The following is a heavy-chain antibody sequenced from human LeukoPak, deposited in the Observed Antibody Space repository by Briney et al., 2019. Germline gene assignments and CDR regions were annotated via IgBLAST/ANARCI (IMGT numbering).Heavy chain of an antibody. Sequence: GGSLRLSCAASGFTFSSYGMHWVRQAPGKGLEWVAVIWYDGSNKYHADSVKGRFTISRDNSKNTLYLQMNSLRAEDTAVYYCAKETSYSSSWYDWGQGTLVTVSS. D-gene: IGHD6-13*01. V-gene: IGHV3-33*06. CDR1: GFTFSSYG. J-gene: IGHJ4*02. CDR3: AKETSYSSSWYD. CDR2: IWYDGSNK.